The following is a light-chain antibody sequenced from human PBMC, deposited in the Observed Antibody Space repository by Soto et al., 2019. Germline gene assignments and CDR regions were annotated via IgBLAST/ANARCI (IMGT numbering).Light chain of an antibody. CDR1: SSDVGGYNF. CDR2: DVT. CDR3: SSYAGSSVPVA. J-gene: IGLJ2*01. V-gene: IGLV2-8*01. Sequence: QSVLTQPPSASGSPGQSVTISCTGASSDVGGYNFVSWYQQHPGTAPKLMIYDVTKRPSGVPDRFSGSKSGNTASLTVSGLQADDEADYYCSSYAGSSVPVAFGGGTQLTVL.